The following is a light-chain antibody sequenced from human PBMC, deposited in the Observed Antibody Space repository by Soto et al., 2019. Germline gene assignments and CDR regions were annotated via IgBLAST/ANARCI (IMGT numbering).Light chain of an antibody. CDR3: QQYGSSPLT. CDR2: GAS. Sequence: EIVLTQSPVTLSLSPGERATLSCRASQSVSSSYLAWYQQKPGQAPRLLIYGASSRATGIPDRFSGSGSGTDFTLTISILEPEDFAVYYCQQYGSSPLTFGGVTKVEIK. CDR1: QSVSSSY. V-gene: IGKV3-20*01. J-gene: IGKJ4*01.